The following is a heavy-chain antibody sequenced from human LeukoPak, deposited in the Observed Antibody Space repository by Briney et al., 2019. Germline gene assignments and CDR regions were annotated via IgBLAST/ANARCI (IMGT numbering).Heavy chain of an antibody. J-gene: IGHJ6*03. CDR2: INPNSGGT. CDR1: GYTFTGYY. CDR3: AREPRCQADLGCYYYMDV. Sequence: ASVKVSCTASGYTFTGYYMHWVRQAPGQGLEWMGWINPNSGGTNYAQKFQGRVTMTRDTSISTAYMELSRLRSDDTAVYYCAREPRCQADLGCYYYMDVWGKGTTVTVSS. V-gene: IGHV1-2*02. D-gene: IGHD7-27*01.